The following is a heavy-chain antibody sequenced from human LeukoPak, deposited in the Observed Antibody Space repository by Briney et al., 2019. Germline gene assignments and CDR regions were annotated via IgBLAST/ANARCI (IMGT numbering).Heavy chain of an antibody. CDR2: ISGSGGTT. D-gene: IGHD1-14*01. CDR1: GFTVSNKY. V-gene: IGHV3-23*01. CDR3: AKGAGAGAPFSRFDP. Sequence: GGSLRLSCAASGFTVSNKYMTWVRQAPGKGLEWVSGISGSGGTTYYADSVKGRFTISRDNSKNTLYLQMNSLRAEDTAVYYCAKGAGAGAPFSRFDPWGQGTLVTVSS. J-gene: IGHJ5*02.